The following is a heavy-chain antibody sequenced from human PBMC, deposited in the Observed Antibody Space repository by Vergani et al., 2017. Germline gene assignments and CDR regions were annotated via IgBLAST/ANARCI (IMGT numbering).Heavy chain of an antibody. Sequence: QVQLQESGPGLVKPSETLSLTCTVSGAAIKDFYWSWFRQPPGKGLEWIGDIDHTGRPDYNPSLKSRLTMLVDKSRNQFSLTLNSVTATDTAIYFCARVNTETNGHLYYYYYMDVWGQGTAVTVS. V-gene: IGHV4-59*12. CDR1: GAAIKDFY. J-gene: IGHJ6*03. CDR2: IDHTGRP. D-gene: IGHD4-11*01. CDR3: ARVNTETNGHLYYYYYMDV.